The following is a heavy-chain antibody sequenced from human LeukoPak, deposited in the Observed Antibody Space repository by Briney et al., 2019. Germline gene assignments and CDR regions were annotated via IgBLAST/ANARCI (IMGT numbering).Heavy chain of an antibody. CDR3: ASPPHYYDSSGYYSY. CDR1: GFTFSSYR. D-gene: IGHD3-22*01. Sequence: QSGGSLRLSCAASGFTFSSYRMHWVRQAPGKGLVWVSRINSDGSSTSYADSVKGRFTIFRDNAKNTLYLQMNSLRAEDTAVYYCASPPHYYDSSGYYSYWGQGTLVTVSS. J-gene: IGHJ4*02. CDR2: INSDGSST. V-gene: IGHV3-74*01.